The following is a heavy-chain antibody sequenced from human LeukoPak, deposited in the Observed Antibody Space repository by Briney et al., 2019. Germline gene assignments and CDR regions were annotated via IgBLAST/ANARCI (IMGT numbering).Heavy chain of an antibody. CDR1: GFKFNFYW. CDR2: INQDGSET. D-gene: IGHD5-18*01. J-gene: IGHJ4*02. Sequence: GGSLRLSCAASGFKFNFYWMSWVRQAPGKGLEWVANINQDGSETYYVDSVRGRFTISRENAKNSVNLQMDSLRAEDTAVYYCARGYTYGDYWGQGTLVTVSS. CDR3: ARGYTYGDY. V-gene: IGHV3-7*05.